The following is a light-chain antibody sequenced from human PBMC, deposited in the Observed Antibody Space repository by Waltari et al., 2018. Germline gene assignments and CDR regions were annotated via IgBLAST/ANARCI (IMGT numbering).Light chain of an antibody. CDR2: GAS. Sequence: EIVLTQSPGTLSLSPGEGATLPCRASQSVNDNHLAWYRQRPGQAPRRLIYGASSRTSGTPVRFSGSGSGTDFTLTINRLEPEDFAVYYCQQYGTSSPTFGQGTKVEVK. V-gene: IGKV3-20*01. CDR1: QSVNDNH. CDR3: QQYGTSSPT. J-gene: IGKJ1*01.